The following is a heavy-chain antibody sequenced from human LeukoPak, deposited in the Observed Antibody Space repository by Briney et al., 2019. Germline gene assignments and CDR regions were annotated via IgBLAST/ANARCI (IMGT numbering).Heavy chain of an antibody. Sequence: GGSLRLSCAVSGFSVTNNYMSWVRQAPGKGLEWVSVFYVGGATYSADSVKGRFTISRDNSENTPHLQMKSLRAEDTAVYYCARGDGYNFFDYWGQGTLVTVSS. D-gene: IGHD5-24*01. CDR1: GFSVTNNY. V-gene: IGHV3-53*01. CDR3: ARGDGYNFFDY. J-gene: IGHJ4*02. CDR2: FYVGGAT.